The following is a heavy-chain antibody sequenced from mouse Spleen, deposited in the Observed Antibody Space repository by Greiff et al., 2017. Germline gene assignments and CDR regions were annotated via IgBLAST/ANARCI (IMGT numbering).Heavy chain of an antibody. CDR1: GYSITSDYS. V-gene: IGHV3-2*02. Sequence: DVQLQESGPGLVKPSQSLSLTCTVTGYSITSDYSWNWIRQFPGNKLEWMGYISYSGSTSYNPSLKSRISITRDTSKNQFFLQLNSVTTEDTATYYCARAPTREAMDYWGQGTSVTVSS. J-gene: IGHJ4*01. CDR2: ISYSGST. D-gene: IGHD2-10*01. CDR3: ARAPTREAMDY.